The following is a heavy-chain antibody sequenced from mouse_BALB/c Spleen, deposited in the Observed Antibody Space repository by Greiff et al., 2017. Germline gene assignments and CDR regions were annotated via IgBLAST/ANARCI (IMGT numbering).Heavy chain of an antibody. CDR2: IDPANGNT. CDR1: GFNIKDTY. CDR3: ARTITTYAMDY. Sequence: EVQLKQPGAELVRPGASVKLSCKASGFNIKDTYMHWVKQRPEQGLEWIGRIDPANGNTKYDPKFQGKATITADTSSNTAYLQLSSLTSEDTAVYYCARTITTYAMDYWGQGTSVTVSS. V-gene: IGHV14-3*02. D-gene: IGHD2-4*01. J-gene: IGHJ4*01.